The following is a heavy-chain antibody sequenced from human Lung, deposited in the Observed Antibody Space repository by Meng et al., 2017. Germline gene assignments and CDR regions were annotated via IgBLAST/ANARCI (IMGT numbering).Heavy chain of an antibody. D-gene: IGHD2-15*01. CDR2: ISGYNGNT. CDR1: GYTFTKYG. V-gene: IGHV1-18*01. Sequence: QGQLLQSGAEVKKPRASVKVSCKASGYTFTKYGITWVRQAPGQGLEWMGWISGYNGNTNYAQKRQGRVTMTTDTSTSTAYMELRSLRSDDAAVYYGERAEEEYCSDGSCPNFDYWGQGTLVTVSS. CDR3: ERAEEEYCSDGSCPNFDY. J-gene: IGHJ4*02.